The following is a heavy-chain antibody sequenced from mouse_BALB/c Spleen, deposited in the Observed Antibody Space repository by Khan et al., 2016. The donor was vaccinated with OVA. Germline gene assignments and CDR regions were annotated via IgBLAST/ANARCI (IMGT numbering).Heavy chain of an antibody. CDR1: GYSITSGYG. D-gene: IGHD1-2*01. J-gene: IGHJ2*01. CDR2: ISYSGST. V-gene: IGHV3-2*02. CDR3: ARTARINY. Sequence: EVQLLESGPGLVKPSQSLSLTCTVTGYSITSGYGWNWIRQFPGNKLEWMAYISYSGSTNYNPSLKSRISITRDTSKNQFFLQLNSVTTEDTATXYCARTARINYWGQGTTLTVSS.